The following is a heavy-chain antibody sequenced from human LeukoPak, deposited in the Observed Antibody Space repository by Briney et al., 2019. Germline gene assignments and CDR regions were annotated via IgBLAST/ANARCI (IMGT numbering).Heavy chain of an antibody. CDR2: IRYDGSNK. J-gene: IGHJ4*02. CDR3: ARPFNKYDSSGYPLH. D-gene: IGHD3-22*01. V-gene: IGHV3-30*02. Sequence: GGSLRLSCAASGFTFSSYGMHWVRQAPGKGLEWVTFIRYDGSNKYYADSVKGRFTISRDNSKNTLYLQMNSLRAEDTAVYYCARPFNKYDSSGYPLHWGQGTLVTVSS. CDR1: GFTFSSYG.